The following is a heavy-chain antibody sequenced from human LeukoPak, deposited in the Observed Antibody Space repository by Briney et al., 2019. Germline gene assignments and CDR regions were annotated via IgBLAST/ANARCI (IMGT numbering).Heavy chain of an antibody. J-gene: IGHJ4*02. Sequence: ASVKVSCKASGYTFTSYGISWVRQAPGQALEWMGWISGYNGNTNYAQRLQGRVTMTTDTSTSTAYMELRSLRSDDTAVYYCARDFHSSGYYHYFHYWGQGTLVTVSS. CDR2: ISGYNGNT. V-gene: IGHV1-18*01. CDR1: GYTFTSYG. D-gene: IGHD3-22*01. CDR3: ARDFHSSGYYHYFHY.